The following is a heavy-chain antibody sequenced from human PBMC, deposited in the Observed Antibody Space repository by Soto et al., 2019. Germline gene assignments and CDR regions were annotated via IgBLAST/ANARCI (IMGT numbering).Heavy chain of an antibody. V-gene: IGHV3-21*01. Sequence: GGSLRLSCGASGFNFSSYSMNWVRQNPGKGLEWVSSISSSSSYIYYADSVKGRFTISRDNAKNSLYLQMNSLRAEDTAVYYCAPGGYSGYDLYYYYYGMDVWGQGTTVTVSS. CDR2: ISSSSSYI. CDR1: GFNFSSYS. D-gene: IGHD5-12*01. J-gene: IGHJ6*02. CDR3: APGGYSGYDLYYYYYGMDV.